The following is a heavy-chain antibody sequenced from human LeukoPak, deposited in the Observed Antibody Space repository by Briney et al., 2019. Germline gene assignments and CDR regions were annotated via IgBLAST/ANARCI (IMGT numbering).Heavy chain of an antibody. CDR2: ISGDGGMT. V-gene: IGHV3-74*01. CDR3: ASLLTPYHGSGGGGMDV. Sequence: GGSLRLSCAASGFTFSTHWMYWVRQAPGKGLVWVSRISGDGGMTSYADSVKGRFTISRDNAEDTLFLQMTSLRVEDRALYFCASLLTPYHGSGGGGMDVWGQGTTVTVSS. D-gene: IGHD3-10*01. CDR1: GFTFSTHW. J-gene: IGHJ6*02.